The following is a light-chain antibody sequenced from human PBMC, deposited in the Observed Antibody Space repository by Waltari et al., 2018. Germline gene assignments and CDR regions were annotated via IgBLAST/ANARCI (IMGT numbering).Light chain of an antibody. J-gene: IGLJ3*02. CDR1: SSDVGGYSP. V-gene: IGLV2-14*03. Sequence: QSVLTQPTPVSGSPGQSVTVSCTGTSSDVGGYSPVAWYQKHPAKAPKLIIYDVSSRPSGVSSRFSGSKSGNTASLTISGLQAEDEADYFCSSHTSSSTVVFGGGTKVTVL. CDR2: DVS. CDR3: SSHTSSSTVV.